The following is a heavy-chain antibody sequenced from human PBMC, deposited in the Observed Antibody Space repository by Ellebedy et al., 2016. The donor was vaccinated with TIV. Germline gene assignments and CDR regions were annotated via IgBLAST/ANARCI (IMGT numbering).Heavy chain of an antibody. D-gene: IGHD5-24*01. CDR3: APTLPEEKIEKPPTS. Sequence: GESLKISXAASGFTFSSYAMNWVRQAPGKRLEWVSGISASGGTTYFADSVKGRFSISRDNSKNTLFLQMNSLRAEDTAVYYCAPTLPEEKIEKPPTSWGQGTLVTVSS. CDR1: GFTFSSYA. CDR2: ISASGGTT. J-gene: IGHJ5*02. V-gene: IGHV3-23*01.